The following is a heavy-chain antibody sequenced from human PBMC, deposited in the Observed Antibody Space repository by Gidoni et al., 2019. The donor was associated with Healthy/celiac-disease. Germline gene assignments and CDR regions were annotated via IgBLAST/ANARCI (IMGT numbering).Heavy chain of an antibody. J-gene: IGHJ4*02. CDR3: ARGGPKRVGIAAAGTWDY. Sequence: QVQLVQSGAEVKKPGASVKVSCTSSGYPFTGYYLHWVRQAPGQGLEWMGWINPNSGGTNYAQKFQGRVTMTRDTSISTAYMELSRLRSDDTAVYYCARGGPKRVGIAAAGTWDYWGQGTLVTVSS. CDR2: INPNSGGT. V-gene: IGHV1-2*02. CDR1: GYPFTGYY. D-gene: IGHD6-13*01.